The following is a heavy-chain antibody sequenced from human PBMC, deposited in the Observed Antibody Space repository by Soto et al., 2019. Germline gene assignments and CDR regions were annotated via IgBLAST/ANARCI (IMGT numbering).Heavy chain of an antibody. Sequence: SETLSLTCTVSGGSISSYYWSWIRQPPGKGLEWIGYIYYSGSTNYNPSLKSRVTISVDTSKNQFSLKLSSVTAADTAVYYCARGGCSGGSWCVEMGWFDPWGQGTLVTVSS. V-gene: IGHV4-59*01. CDR2: IYYSGST. CDR3: ARGGCSGGSWCVEMGWFDP. J-gene: IGHJ5*02. CDR1: GGSISSYY. D-gene: IGHD2-15*01.